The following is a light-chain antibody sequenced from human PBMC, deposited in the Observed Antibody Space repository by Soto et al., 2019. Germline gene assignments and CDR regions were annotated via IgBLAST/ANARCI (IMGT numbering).Light chain of an antibody. Sequence: QSALTQPASVSGSPGQSITISCTGTSSDVGGYNYVSWYQQHPGKAPKLMIFDVSNRPSGVSNRVSGSKSGNTASLTISGLQAEDEADYYCSSYTSTSTPWFGGGTKLTVL. CDR2: DVS. CDR3: SSYTSTSTPW. CDR1: SSDVGGYNY. J-gene: IGLJ3*02. V-gene: IGLV2-14*03.